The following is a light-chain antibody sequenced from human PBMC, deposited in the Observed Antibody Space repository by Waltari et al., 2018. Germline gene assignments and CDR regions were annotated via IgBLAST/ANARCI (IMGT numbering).Light chain of an antibody. J-gene: IGKJ4*01. CDR2: LGS. CDR3: KQTLQTLLS. Sequence: EIVLTQSPLSLPVTPGESASISCRSSQSLLHYNGRNYLDWYVQRPGQSPQLLIYLGSSRASGVPDRFSGSGSGTDFTLKISRVEAEDVGVYYCKQTLQTLLSFGGGTKVEIK. CDR1: QSLLHYNGRNY. V-gene: IGKV2-28*01.